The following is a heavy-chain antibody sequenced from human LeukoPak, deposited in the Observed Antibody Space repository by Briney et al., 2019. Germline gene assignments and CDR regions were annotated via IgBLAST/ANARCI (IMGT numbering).Heavy chain of an antibody. J-gene: IGHJ6*02. V-gene: IGHV3-48*04. CDR3: ARGGAAAGKLGYYYYGMDI. CDR2: ISSSGSTI. CDR1: GFTFSSYA. D-gene: IGHD6-13*01. Sequence: GGSLRLSCAASGFTFSSYAMSWVRQAPGKGLEWVSYISSSGSTIYYADSVKGRFAISRDNAKNSLYLQMNSLRAEDTAVYYCARGGAAAGKLGYYYYGMDIWGQGTTVTVSS.